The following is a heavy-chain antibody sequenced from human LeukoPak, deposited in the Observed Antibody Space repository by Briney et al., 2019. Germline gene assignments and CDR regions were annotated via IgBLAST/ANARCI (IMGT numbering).Heavy chain of an antibody. D-gene: IGHD2-2*01. CDR2: IHSDGSST. CDR1: GFTFSSYW. CDR3: ASLCLGASCYKYNWFDI. J-gene: IGHJ5*02. Sequence: GGSLRLSCAASGFTFSSYWIHWVRQAPGKGLVWVSRIHSDGSSTSYADSVKGRFTISRDNAKNTLYLQMSSLRAEDAAVYYCASLCLGASCYKYNWFDIWGQGTLVTVSS. V-gene: IGHV3-74*01.